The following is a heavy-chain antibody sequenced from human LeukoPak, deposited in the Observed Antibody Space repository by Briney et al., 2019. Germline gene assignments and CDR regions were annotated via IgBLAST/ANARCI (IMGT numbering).Heavy chain of an antibody. V-gene: IGHV1-8*01. D-gene: IGHD2-21*01. CDR2: MNPNSGNT. Sequence: ASVKVSCKASGYTFNSYDINWVRQATGQGLEWMGWMNPNSGNTGYAQKFQGRVTMTRNTSISTAYMELSSLRSEDTAVYYCARGPPGEGAFDIWGQGTMVTVSS. CDR1: GYTFNSYD. CDR3: ARGPPGEGAFDI. J-gene: IGHJ3*02.